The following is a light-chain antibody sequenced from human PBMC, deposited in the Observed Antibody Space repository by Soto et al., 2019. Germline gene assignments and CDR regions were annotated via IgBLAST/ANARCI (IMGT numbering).Light chain of an antibody. J-gene: IGKJ1*01. V-gene: IGKV1-39*01. CDR1: QSISSY. CDR3: QPSYSRVT. CDR2: AAS. Sequence: DIQITQSPSSLSASVGDGVTITCRASQSISSYVSWYQQKPGKAPKLLIYAASRLQSGVPSRFSGSRSGTDFTLTISSLQPEDFATYYCQPSYSRVTFGQGTKLEIK.